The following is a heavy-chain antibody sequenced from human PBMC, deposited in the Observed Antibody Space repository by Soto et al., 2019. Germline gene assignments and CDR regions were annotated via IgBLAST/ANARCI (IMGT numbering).Heavy chain of an antibody. CDR1: GFSLSTSGVG. D-gene: IGHD3-9*01. V-gene: IGHV2-5*02. Sequence: ITLKESGPTLVRPTQTLTMTCAFSGFSLSTSGVGVGWIRQPPGKALEWLAVIYWDDSKHYSPSLRSRLTITKDTAKNQLVLTMTNMDPMDTCTYYCAHKGPEDWPLDYWGQGTLVTVSS. CDR2: IYWDDSK. CDR3: AHKGPEDWPLDY. J-gene: IGHJ4*02.